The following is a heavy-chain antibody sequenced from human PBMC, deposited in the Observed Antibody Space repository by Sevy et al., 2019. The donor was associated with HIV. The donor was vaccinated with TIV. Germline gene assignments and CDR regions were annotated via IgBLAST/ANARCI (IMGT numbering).Heavy chain of an antibody. CDR1: GFTFSKYS. CDR2: LSFGCGEI. CDR3: AREGCTKPHDY. V-gene: IGHV3-23*01. J-gene: IGHJ4*02. D-gene: IGHD2-8*01. Sequence: GGSLRLSCAASGFTFSKYSMSWVRQPPGKGLAWVSTLSFGCGEINHADSVKGRFPISRDNSKDSLYLQMNNLRAEDTAVYYCAREGCTKPHDYWGQGTLVTVSS.